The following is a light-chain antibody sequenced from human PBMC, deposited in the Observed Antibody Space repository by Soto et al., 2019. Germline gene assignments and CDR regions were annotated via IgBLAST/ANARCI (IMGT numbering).Light chain of an antibody. Sequence: QSVLTQPPSVSGSPGQSVTISCTGTSSDVGNYNRVSWYQQPPGTAPKLMIYEVTNRPSGVPNRFSASKSGNTASLTISVLQAEDDAYYSCISYISNRFRVFGGRTKLTVL. CDR3: ISYISNRFRV. V-gene: IGLV2-18*02. CDR1: SSDVGNYNR. J-gene: IGLJ3*02. CDR2: EVT.